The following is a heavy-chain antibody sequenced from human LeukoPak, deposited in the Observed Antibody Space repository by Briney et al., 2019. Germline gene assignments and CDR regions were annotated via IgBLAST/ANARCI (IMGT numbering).Heavy chain of an antibody. V-gene: IGHV3-30*03. CDR3: ASLLDY. CDR2: ISYDGSNK. CDR1: GFTFSSYG. J-gene: IGHJ4*02. Sequence: GGSLRLSCAASGFTFSSYGMHWVRQAPGKGLEWVAVISYDGSNKYYADSVKGRFTISRDNSKNRLYLQMNSLRAEDTAVYYCASLLDYWGQGTLVTVSS.